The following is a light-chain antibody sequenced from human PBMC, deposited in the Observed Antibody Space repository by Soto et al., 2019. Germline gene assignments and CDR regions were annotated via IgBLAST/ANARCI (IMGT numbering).Light chain of an antibody. CDR2: GAS. J-gene: IGKJ4*01. V-gene: IGKV3-20*01. CDR3: QQYDRSPL. Sequence: ETVVTQSPGTLSLSPGERATLSCRASQSLRSSHVAWYQQRPGQAPRLLIYGASTRATGISDRFSGSGSGTYFTLTISRLEPEDSAVYYCQQYDRSPLFGGGTKVEI. CDR1: QSLRSSH.